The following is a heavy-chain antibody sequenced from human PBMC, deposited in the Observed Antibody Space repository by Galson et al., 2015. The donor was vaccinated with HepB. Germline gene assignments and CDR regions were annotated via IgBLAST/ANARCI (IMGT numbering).Heavy chain of an antibody. J-gene: IGHJ4*02. D-gene: IGHD3-9*01. CDR1: GFTFSSYA. CDR2: ISYDGSNK. Sequence: SLRLSCAASGFTFSSYAMHWVRQAPGKGLEWVAVISYDGSNKYYADSVKGRFTISRDNSKNTLYLQMNSLRAEDTAVYYCARGGNGYGILTSYLGYWGQGTLVTVSS. V-gene: IGHV3-30*04. CDR3: ARGGNGYGILTSYLGY.